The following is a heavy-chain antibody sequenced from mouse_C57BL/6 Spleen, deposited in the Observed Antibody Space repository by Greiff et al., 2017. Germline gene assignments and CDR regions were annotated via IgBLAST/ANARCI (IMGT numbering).Heavy chain of an antibody. CDR2: ISDGGSYT. J-gene: IGHJ1*03. CDR3: ARDSGSSYDWYFDV. Sequence: EVHLVESGGGLVKPGGSLKLSCAASGFTFSSYAMSWVRQTPEKRLEWVATISDGGSYTYYPDNVKGRFTISRDNAKNNLYLQMSHLKSEDTAMYYCARDSGSSYDWYFDVWGTGTTVTVSS. CDR1: GFTFSSYA. V-gene: IGHV5-4*01. D-gene: IGHD1-1*01.